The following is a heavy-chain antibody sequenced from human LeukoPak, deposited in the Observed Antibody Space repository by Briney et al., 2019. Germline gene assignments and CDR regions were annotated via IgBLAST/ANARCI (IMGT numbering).Heavy chain of an antibody. D-gene: IGHD3-22*01. V-gene: IGHV1-69*13. CDR1: GGSFSNYA. CDR2: IIPIFGTP. CDR3: ARDRYYDSGGYFSAEDFDY. Sequence: SVKVSCKASGGSFSNYAISWVRQAPRQGLQWMGGIIPIFGTPNYAQKFQGRVTITADESTSTAYMELSSLRSEDTAVYYCARDRYYDSGGYFSAEDFDYWGQGTLVTVSS. J-gene: IGHJ4*02.